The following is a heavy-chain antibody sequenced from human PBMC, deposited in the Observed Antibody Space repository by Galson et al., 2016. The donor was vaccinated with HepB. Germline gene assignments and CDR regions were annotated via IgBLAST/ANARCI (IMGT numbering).Heavy chain of an antibody. CDR2: ISRHSDYI. V-gene: IGHV3-21*01. CDR1: GFPFSDYS. CDR3: TTTIGSTIRQNVH. Sequence: SLRLSCAVSGFPFSDYSMNWVRQAPGKGLEWITSISRHSDYIFYGDSLRGRFTVSRDNAKNSLYLQADSLRVEDTALYYCTTTIGSTIRQNVHWGQGILVTVSS. D-gene: IGHD5/OR15-5a*01. J-gene: IGHJ4*02.